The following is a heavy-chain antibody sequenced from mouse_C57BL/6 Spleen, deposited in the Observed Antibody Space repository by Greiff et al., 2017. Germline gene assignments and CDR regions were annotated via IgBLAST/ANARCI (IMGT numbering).Heavy chain of an antibody. CDR2: IYPGDGDT. J-gene: IGHJ1*03. CDR1: GYAFSSYW. D-gene: IGHD1-1*01. V-gene: IGHV1-80*01. Sequence: VQLQQSGAELVKPGASVKISCKASGYAFSSYWMNWVKQRPGKGLEWIGQIYPGDGDTNYNGKFKGKATLTADKSSRTAYMQLSSLTSEDSAVYFCARYYGSSHWYFDVWGTGTTVTVAS. CDR3: ARYYGSSHWYFDV.